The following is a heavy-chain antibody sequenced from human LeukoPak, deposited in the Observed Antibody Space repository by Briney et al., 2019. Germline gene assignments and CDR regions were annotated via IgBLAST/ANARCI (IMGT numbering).Heavy chain of an antibody. CDR2: IYYSGST. Sequence: SETLSLTCTVSGGSISSGSYYWGWIRQPQGKGLEWLGSIYYSGSTYYNPSLKSRITVPLDTSKNQLSLKLSSVTAADTAVYYCARDKTFEVVNFFDCWGQGTLVTVSS. CDR3: ARDKTFEVVNFFDC. CDR1: GGSISSGSYY. D-gene: IGHD3-3*01. J-gene: IGHJ4*02. V-gene: IGHV4-39*07.